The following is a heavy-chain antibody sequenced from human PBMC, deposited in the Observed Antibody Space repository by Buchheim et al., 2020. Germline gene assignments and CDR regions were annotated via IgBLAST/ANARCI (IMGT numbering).Heavy chain of an antibody. CDR3: TKVERQRVSFYYYGMDV. D-gene: IGHD1-1*01. CDR2: ISYGGVGT. J-gene: IGHJ6*02. V-gene: IGHV3-23*01. Sequence: EVQLLESGGGLVQPGGSLTLSCAVSGFTFSNYAMNWVRQAPGKGLHWVSSISYGGVGTYYADSVKGRFTISRDNSKNTLFLQMNSLRAEDKAIYYCTKVERQRVSFYYYGMDVWGQGTT. CDR1: GFTFSNYA.